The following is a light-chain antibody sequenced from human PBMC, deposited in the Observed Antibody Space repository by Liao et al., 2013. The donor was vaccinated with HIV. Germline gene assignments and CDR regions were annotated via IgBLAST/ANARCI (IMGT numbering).Light chain of an antibody. CDR2: QDN. Sequence: SYEVIQPPSVSVSPGQTANITCSGDKLGDNFAFWYQQRPGQSPVLVIYQDNKRPSGIPERFSGSNSGNTATLTISGVQAGDEADYFCQSLDNSGAVVFGGGTKLTV. J-gene: IGLJ2*01. CDR1: KLGDNF. V-gene: IGLV3-1*01. CDR3: QSLDNSGAVV.